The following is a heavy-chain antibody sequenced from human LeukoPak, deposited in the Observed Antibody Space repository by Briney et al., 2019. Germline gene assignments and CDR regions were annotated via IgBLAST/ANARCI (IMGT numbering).Heavy chain of an antibody. Sequence: SGTLSRTGAVSGGSISSSNWWSWVRQPPGKGLEWIGEIYHSGSTNYNPSLKSRVTISVDKSKNQFSLKLSSVTAADTAVYYCARDLGYCSGGSCYSAYWGQGTLVTVSS. CDR2: IYHSGST. V-gene: IGHV4-4*02. CDR3: ARDLGYCSGGSCYSAY. J-gene: IGHJ4*02. D-gene: IGHD2-15*01. CDR1: GGSISSSNW.